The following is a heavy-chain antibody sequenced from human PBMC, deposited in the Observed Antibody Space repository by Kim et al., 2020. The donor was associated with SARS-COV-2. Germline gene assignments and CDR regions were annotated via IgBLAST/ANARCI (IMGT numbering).Heavy chain of an antibody. CDR3: ARGRTYSGSYNRGLRRLVDYFDY. D-gene: IGHD1-26*01. J-gene: IGHJ4*02. V-gene: IGHV4-34*01. Sequence: SETLSLTCAVYGGSFSGYYWSWIRQPPGKGLEWIGEINHSGSTNYNPSLKSRVTISVDTSKNQFSLKLSSVTAADTAVYYCARGRTYSGSYNRGLRRLVDYFDYWGQGTLVTVSS. CDR2: INHSGST. CDR1: GGSFSGYY.